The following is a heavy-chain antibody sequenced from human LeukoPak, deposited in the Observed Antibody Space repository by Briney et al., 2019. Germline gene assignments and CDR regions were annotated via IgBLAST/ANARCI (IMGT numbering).Heavy chain of an antibody. Sequence: GGSLRLSCAASGFTFSSYSMNWVRQAPGKGLEWVSYISSSSSNIYYADSVKGRFTIYRDNTKNSLYMQMHSQRDEDTSVYDCASSLSTPNCFDPWGKGTPVTVSS. CDR3: ASSLSTPNCFDP. CDR2: ISSSSSNI. V-gene: IGHV3-48*02. J-gene: IGHJ5*02. CDR1: GFTFSSYS.